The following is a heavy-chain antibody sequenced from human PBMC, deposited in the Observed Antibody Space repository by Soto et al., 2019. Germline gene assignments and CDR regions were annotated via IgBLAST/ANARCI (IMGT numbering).Heavy chain of an antibody. CDR3: ARGQRRFGEFPFDY. Sequence: SETLSLTCTVPDGSISSYDWSWIRQHPGKGLEWIGYIYYSGSTNYNPSLKSRVTISVDTSKNQFSLKLSSVTAADTAVYYCARGQRRFGEFPFDYWGQGTLVTVSS. J-gene: IGHJ4*02. D-gene: IGHD3-10*01. CDR1: DGSISSYD. V-gene: IGHV4-59*01. CDR2: IYYSGST.